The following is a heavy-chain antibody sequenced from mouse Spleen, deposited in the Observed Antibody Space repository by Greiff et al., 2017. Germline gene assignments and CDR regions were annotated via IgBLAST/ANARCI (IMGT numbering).Heavy chain of an antibody. Sequence: QVQLQQSGPELVKPGASVKLSCKASGYTFTSYDINWVKQRPGQGLEWIGWIYPRDGSTKYNEKFKGKATLTVDTSSSTAYMELHSLTSEDSAVYFCARTHYYGSSYWFAYWGQGTLVTVSA. CDR2: IYPRDGST. CDR3: ARTHYYGSSYWFAY. V-gene: IGHV1-85*01. CDR1: GYTFTSYD. J-gene: IGHJ3*01. D-gene: IGHD1-1*01.